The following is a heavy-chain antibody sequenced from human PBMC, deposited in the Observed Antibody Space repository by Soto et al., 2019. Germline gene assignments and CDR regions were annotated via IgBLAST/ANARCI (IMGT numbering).Heavy chain of an antibody. CDR2: IIPIFGTA. J-gene: IGHJ3*02. V-gene: IGHV1-69*01. CDR3: ARAATYYYGSGSPDDAFDI. CDR1: GGTFSSYA. D-gene: IGHD3-10*01. Sequence: QVQLVQSGAEVKKPGSSVKVSCKASGGTFSSYAISWVRQAPGQGLEWMGGIIPIFGTANYAQKFQGRVTITADESTSTAYMELSSLSSEAKAVYYCARAATYYYGSGSPDDAFDIWGQGTMVTVSS.